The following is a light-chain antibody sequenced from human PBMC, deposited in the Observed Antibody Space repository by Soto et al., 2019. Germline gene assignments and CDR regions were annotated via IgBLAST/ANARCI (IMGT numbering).Light chain of an antibody. CDR2: GAS. V-gene: IGKV3-15*01. CDR3: QQYYDWPIT. J-gene: IGKJ5*01. Sequence: IVLTQSPATLYLSXGERATLRCRSSSSVSSCLAGYQQTPGQASRLXXYGASTRANGTPARFSGSGSGTEFTRTISSLQSEDFAVYYGQQYYDWPITFGQGTRLEIK. CDR1: SSVSSC.